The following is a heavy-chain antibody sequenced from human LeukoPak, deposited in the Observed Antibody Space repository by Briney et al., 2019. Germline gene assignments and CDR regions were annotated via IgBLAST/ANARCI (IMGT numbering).Heavy chain of an antibody. V-gene: IGHV4-61*02. CDR1: GGSISSGSYY. CDR3: AREPNTVLDY. CDR2: IYTSGST. Sequence: SQTLSLTCTVSGGSISSGSYYWSWIRQPAGKGLEWIGRIYTSGSTNYNPSLKSRVTISVDTSNNQFSLKLSSVTAADTAVYYCAREPNTVLDYWGQGTLVTVSS. D-gene: IGHD4-11*01. J-gene: IGHJ4*02.